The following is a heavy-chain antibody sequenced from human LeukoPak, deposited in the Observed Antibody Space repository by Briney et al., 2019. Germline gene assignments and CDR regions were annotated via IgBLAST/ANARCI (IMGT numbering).Heavy chain of an antibody. CDR1: GYSFTSYW. CDR2: IDPSDSYT. CDR3: ATFEGNDAFDI. J-gene: IGHJ3*02. V-gene: IGHV5-10-1*01. Sequence: GESLKISCKCSGYSFTSYWISWVRQMPGKGLEWMGRIDPSDSYTNYSPSFQGHVTISADKSISTAYLQWSSLKASDTAMYYCATFEGNDAFDIWGQGTMVTVSS.